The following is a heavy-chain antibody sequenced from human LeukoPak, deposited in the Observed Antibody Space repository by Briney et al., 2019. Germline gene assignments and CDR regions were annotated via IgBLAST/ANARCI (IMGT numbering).Heavy chain of an antibody. V-gene: IGHV3-74*01. D-gene: IGHD3-3*01. CDR2: INGDGSIT. J-gene: IGHJ3*02. CDR1: GFTFRSYW. Sequence: GGSLRLSCAASGFTFRSYWMHWVRQAPGKGLVWVSRINGDGSITSYADSVTGRFTISRDNAKNTLYLQMNSLRAEDTAVYYCARSGYSYAAGAFDIRGQGTMVTVSS. CDR3: ARSGYSYAAGAFDI.